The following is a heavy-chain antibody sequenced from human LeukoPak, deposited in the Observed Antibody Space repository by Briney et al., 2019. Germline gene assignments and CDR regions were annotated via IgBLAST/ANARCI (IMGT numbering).Heavy chain of an antibody. CDR3: ARMSQGAFDI. J-gene: IGHJ3*02. CDR1: EFTFSSYW. V-gene: IGHV3-7*03. CDR2: IKQDGSEK. Sequence: GGSLRLSCAASEFTFSSYWMSWVRQAPGKGLEWVANIKQDGSEKYYVDSVKGRFTISRDDSKNTLYLQMNSLRAEDTAVYYCARMSQGAFDIWGQGTMVTVSS.